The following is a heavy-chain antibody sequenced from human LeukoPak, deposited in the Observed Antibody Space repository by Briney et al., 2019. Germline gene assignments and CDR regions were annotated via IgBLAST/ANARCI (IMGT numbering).Heavy chain of an antibody. Sequence: SETLSLTCTVSGGSISSYYWSWIRQPPGKGLEWIGYIYYSGSTNYNPSLKSRVTISVDTSKNQFSLKLSSVTAADTAVYYCAGSDGYNSFDFWGQGTLVTVSS. CDR1: GGSISSYY. CDR3: AGSDGYNSFDF. V-gene: IGHV4-59*01. D-gene: IGHD5-24*01. J-gene: IGHJ4*02. CDR2: IYYSGST.